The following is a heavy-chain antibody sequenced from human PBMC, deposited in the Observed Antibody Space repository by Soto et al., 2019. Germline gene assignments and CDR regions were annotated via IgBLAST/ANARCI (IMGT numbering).Heavy chain of an antibody. CDR1: GGSISSSSYY. J-gene: IGHJ4*02. CDR2: IYYSGST. CDR3: SRHYSEWVFGPCDY. D-gene: IGHD3-3*01. V-gene: IGHV4-39*01. Sequence: QLQLQESGPGLVKPSETLSLTCTVSGGSISSSSYYWGWISKPPGKGLEWIGSIYYSGSTYYNRSTKRRVTISVDTSKNQFSLKLSSVTAADTAVYYCSRHYSEWVFGPCDYWGQGTHVIVSS.